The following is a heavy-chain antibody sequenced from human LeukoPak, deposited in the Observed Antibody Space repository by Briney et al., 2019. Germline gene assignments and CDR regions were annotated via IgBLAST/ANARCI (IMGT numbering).Heavy chain of an antibody. CDR3: GKEGGA. CDR1: GFTFSSFT. D-gene: IGHD3-16*01. CDR2: IGGRGGST. V-gene: IGHV3-23*01. J-gene: IGHJ5*02. Sequence: WGSLRLSCAASGFTFSSFTMTWVRQAPGKGLEWVSAIGGRGGSTYYADPLEGRFTIARDNSKDMVYLQMNSLKVEDTAIYYCGKEGGAWGQGTKVTVSS.